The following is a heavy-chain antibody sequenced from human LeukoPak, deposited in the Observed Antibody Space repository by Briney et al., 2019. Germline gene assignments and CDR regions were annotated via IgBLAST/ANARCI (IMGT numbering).Heavy chain of an antibody. V-gene: IGHV1-18*01. J-gene: IGHJ4*02. CDR3: ARDLKRGYSSGRYSWGTGSSNDY. CDR2: ISVYNGNT. Sequence: ASVTVSFKASGYTFTSYGISWVRQAPGQGLEWMGWISVYNGNTNYAQQKLQGRVTMTTDTSTSTAYMELRSLRSDETAVYYCARDLKRGYSSGRYSWGTGSSNDYWGQGTLVTVSS. D-gene: IGHD6-19*01. CDR1: GYTFTSYG.